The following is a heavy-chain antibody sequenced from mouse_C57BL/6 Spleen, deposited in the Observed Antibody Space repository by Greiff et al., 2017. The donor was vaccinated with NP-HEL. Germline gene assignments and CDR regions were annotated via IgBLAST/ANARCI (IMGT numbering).Heavy chain of an antibody. Sequence: VQLKESGAELVRPGASVKLSCKASGYTFTDYYINWVKQRPGQGLEWIARIYPGSGNTYYNEKFKGKATLTAEKSSSTAYMQLSSLTSEDSAVYFCAREGVYSKYAMDYWGQGTSVTVSS. CDR1: GYTFTDYY. CDR3: AREGVYSKYAMDY. J-gene: IGHJ4*01. CDR2: IYPGSGNT. V-gene: IGHV1-76*01. D-gene: IGHD2-5*01.